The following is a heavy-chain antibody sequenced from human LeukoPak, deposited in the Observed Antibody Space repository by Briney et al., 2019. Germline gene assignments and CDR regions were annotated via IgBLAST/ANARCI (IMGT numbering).Heavy chain of an antibody. J-gene: IGHJ4*02. V-gene: IGHV3-23*01. Sequence: RPGGSLRLSCAASGFTFSSYAMSWVRQAPGKGLEWVSAISGSGGSTYYADSVKGRFTISRDNSKNTLYLQMNSLRAEDTAVYYCATNDLGYCSSTSCPDYWGQGTLVTVSS. D-gene: IGHD2-2*01. CDR2: ISGSGGST. CDR1: GFTFSSYA. CDR3: ATNDLGYCSSTSCPDY.